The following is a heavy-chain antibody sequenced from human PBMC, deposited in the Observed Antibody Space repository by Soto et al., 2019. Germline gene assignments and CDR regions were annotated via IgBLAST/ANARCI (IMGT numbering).Heavy chain of an antibody. V-gene: IGHV4-39*07. J-gene: IGHJ2*01. CDR2: IYYSGTT. CDR3: ARANILTGYYVVFFDV. Sequence: SETLSLTYTGSGDSITRKSYFCAWLRPPPGKGLEWIGSIYYSGTTYYNPSLKSRVTISVDTSKNQFSLKLSSVTAADTAAYYCARANILTGYYVVFFDVWGRGTLVT. CDR1: GDSITRKSYF. D-gene: IGHD3-9*01.